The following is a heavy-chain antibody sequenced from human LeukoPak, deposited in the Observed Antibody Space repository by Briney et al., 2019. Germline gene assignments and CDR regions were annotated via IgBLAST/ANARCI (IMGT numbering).Heavy chain of an antibody. CDR3: ARDMYYYDSSAYDV. J-gene: IGHJ4*02. CDR1: GGSISNYY. CDR2: IYYSGNT. V-gene: IGHV4-59*01. Sequence: PSETLSLTCTVSGGSISNYYWSWIRQPPGKGLEWIGYIYYSGNTNYNPSLKSRVTISVDTSKNRFSLKLNSVTAADTAVYYCARDMYYYDSSAYDVWGQGTLVTVFS. D-gene: IGHD3-22*01.